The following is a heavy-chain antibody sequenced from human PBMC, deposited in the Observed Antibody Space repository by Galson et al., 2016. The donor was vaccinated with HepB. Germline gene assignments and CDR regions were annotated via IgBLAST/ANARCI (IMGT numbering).Heavy chain of an antibody. CDR1: GFTFSTYA. D-gene: IGHD6-19*01. CDR2: ISYDGGNK. J-gene: IGHJ6*02. CDR3: ARDRNRHYISDWGYYYYGMDV. V-gene: IGHV3-30*04. Sequence: SLRLSCAASGFTFSTYAFHWFRQAPGKGLEWVAVISYDGGNKYYADSVKGRFTLSRDNSKNTLYLQVNSLRAEDTAVYYCARDRNRHYISDWGYYYYGMDVWGQGTTVTVSS.